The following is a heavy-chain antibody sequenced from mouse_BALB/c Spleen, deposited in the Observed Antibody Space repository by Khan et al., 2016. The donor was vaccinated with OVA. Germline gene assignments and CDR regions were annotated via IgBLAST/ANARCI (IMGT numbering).Heavy chain of an antibody. V-gene: IGHV5-6*01. CDR3: ARRAYFYNSEGFAY. CDR1: GFTFSTYG. D-gene: IGHD2-13*01. Sequence: EVELVESGGDLVKPGGSLKLSCAASGFTFSTYGMSWVRQTPDKRLEWVATISSGGTYTYYPDSVKGRFTISRDNAKNTLYLQMSSLKSEDTAIYYCARRAYFYNSEGFAYWGQGTLVTVSA. CDR2: ISSGGTYT. J-gene: IGHJ3*01.